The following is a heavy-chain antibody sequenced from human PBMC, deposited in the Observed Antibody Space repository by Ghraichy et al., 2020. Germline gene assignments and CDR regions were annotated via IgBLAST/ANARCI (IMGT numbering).Heavy chain of an antibody. CDR2: ISHSSRYI. J-gene: IGHJ4*02. Sequence: GSLRPSCAASGFSFSTSSMSWVRQSQEKGLEWVSYISHSSRYIYYADSVKGRFTISRDNAKNSLSLQMNSLRDEDTAVYYCARDFLGDHPFWGQGTPVTVSS. CDR1: GFSFSTSS. D-gene: IGHD2/OR15-2a*01. V-gene: IGHV3-48*02. CDR3: ARDFLGDHPF.